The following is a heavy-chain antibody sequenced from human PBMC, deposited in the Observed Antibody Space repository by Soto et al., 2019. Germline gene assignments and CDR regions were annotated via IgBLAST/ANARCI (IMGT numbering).Heavy chain of an antibody. CDR1: GFSFSNARMG. CDR2: IFSNDEK. Sequence: QVTLKESGPVLVKPTETLTLTCTVSGFSFSNARMGVSWIRQPPGKALEWLAHIFSNDEKSYSTSLKSRLTISKDTSKSQLVLTMTNMDPVDTATYDCARLQTLPAAMRVVDYWGQGTLVTVSS. CDR3: ARLQTLPAAMRVVDY. J-gene: IGHJ4*02. D-gene: IGHD2-2*01. V-gene: IGHV2-26*01.